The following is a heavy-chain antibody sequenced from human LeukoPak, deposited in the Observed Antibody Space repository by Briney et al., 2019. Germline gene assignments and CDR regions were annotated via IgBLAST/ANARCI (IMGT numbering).Heavy chain of an antibody. CDR3: ARDLGSGSLHY. Sequence: VASVKVSCKASGYTFTSYAIHWVRQAPGQRLEWLGWINTGNGDTRYSQTFQGRVTITSYTSASTAYMELSSLRSEDTAVYYCARDLGSGSLHYWGQGTLVTVSS. V-gene: IGHV1-3*04. CDR2: INTGNGDT. J-gene: IGHJ4*02. CDR1: GYTFTSYA. D-gene: IGHD1-26*01.